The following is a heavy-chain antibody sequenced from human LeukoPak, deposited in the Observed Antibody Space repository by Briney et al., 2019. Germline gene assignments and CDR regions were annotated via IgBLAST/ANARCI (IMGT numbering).Heavy chain of an antibody. Sequence: GGSLRLSCAASGFTFSDYYMSWIRQAPGKGLEWVSYISSSGSTIYYADSVKGRFTISRDNAKNSLYLQMNSLRAEDTAVYYCAREATYLIRQQLVRLLDFWGQGTLVTVSS. J-gene: IGHJ4*02. CDR3: AREATYLIRQQLVRLLDF. D-gene: IGHD1-1*01. CDR2: ISSSGSTI. V-gene: IGHV3-11*04. CDR1: GFTFSDYY.